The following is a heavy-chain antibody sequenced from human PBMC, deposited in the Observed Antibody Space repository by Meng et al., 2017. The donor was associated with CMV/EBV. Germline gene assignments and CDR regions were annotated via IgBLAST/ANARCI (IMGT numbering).Heavy chain of an antibody. CDR2: IIPIFGTA. CDR1: GGTFSSYV. CDR3: ARGLPAADPDAFDI. Sequence: SVKVSCKASGGTFSSYVISWVRQAPGQGLEWMGGIIPIFGTANYAQKFQGRVTITTDESTSTAYMELSSLRSEDTAVYYCARGLPAADPDAFDIWGQGTMVTVSS. V-gene: IGHV1-69*05. D-gene: IGHD2-2*01. J-gene: IGHJ3*02.